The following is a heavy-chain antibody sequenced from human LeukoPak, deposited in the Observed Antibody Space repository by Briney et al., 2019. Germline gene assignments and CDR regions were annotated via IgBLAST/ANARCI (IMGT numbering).Heavy chain of an antibody. Sequence: GSLRLSCTASGFTFSDSFMSWIRQAPGKGLEWIGEINHSGSTNYNPSLKSRVTISVDTSKNQFSLKLSSVTAADTAVYYCARGQGAKYYYDSSGYPYYFDYWGQGTLVTVSS. J-gene: IGHJ4*02. D-gene: IGHD3-22*01. V-gene: IGHV4-34*01. CDR2: INHSGST. CDR3: ARGQGAKYYYDSSGYPYYFDY. CDR1: GFTFSDSF.